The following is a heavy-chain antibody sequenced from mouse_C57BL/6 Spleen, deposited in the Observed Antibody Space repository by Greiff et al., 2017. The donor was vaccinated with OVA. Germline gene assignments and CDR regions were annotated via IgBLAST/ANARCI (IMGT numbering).Heavy chain of an antibody. J-gene: IGHJ3*01. CDR2: ISDGGSYT. CDR3: ARDWGLRRGFAY. Sequence: EVHLVESGGGLVKPGGSLKLSCAASGFTFSSYAMSWVRQTPEKRLEWVATISDGGSYTYYPDNVKGRFTISRDNAKNNLYLQMSHLKSEDTAMYYCARDWGLRRGFAYWGQGTLVTVSA. D-gene: IGHD2-4*01. CDR1: GFTFSSYA. V-gene: IGHV5-4*01.